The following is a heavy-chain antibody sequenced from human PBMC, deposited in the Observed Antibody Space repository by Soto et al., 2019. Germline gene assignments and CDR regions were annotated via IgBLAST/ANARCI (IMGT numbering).Heavy chain of an antibody. J-gene: IGHJ4*02. D-gene: IGHD3-9*01. CDR3: ARLIPHMTGDYFDY. V-gene: IGHV4-59*08. CDR2: IYYSGST. Sequence: SETLSLTCTVSGGSISSYYWSWIRQPPGKGLEWIGYIYYSGSTNYNPSLKSRVTISVDTSKNQFSLKLSSVTAADTAVYYCARLIPHMTGDYFDYWGQGTLVTVSS. CDR1: GGSISSYY.